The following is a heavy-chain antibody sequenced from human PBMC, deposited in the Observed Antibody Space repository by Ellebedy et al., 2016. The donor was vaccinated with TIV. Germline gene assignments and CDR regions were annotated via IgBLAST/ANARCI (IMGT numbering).Heavy chain of an antibody. V-gene: IGHV3-30-3*01. J-gene: IGHJ4*02. CDR1: GFTLSYYA. D-gene: IGHD4-23*01. CDR3: ARDNGAPFGGLDF. CDR2: ISSDGARK. Sequence: PGGSLRLSCAASGFTLSYYAVHWVRQAPGKGLEWVAVISSDGARKHYADSVKGRFTISRDNSKNILFLQVNSLRHDDTAVYYCARDNGAPFGGLDFWGQGTLVTVSS.